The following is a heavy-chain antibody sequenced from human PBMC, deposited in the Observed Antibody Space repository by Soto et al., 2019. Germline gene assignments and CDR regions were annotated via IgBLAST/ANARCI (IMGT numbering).Heavy chain of an antibody. D-gene: IGHD2-8*01. J-gene: IGHJ4*02. V-gene: IGHV4-31*03. CDR1: GDSLRRGFHH. Sequence: QVQLQESGSGLLKPSQTLSLDCSVSGDSLRRGFHHWSWIRQTPGKGLQLIGYIDTNGDTHYDPSLRTRLNMSRDTTESRFSLKVTSVTAADTAVYYCARGTVYYCPNDKCGFFFDHWGQGALVTVTS. CDR2: IDTNGDT. CDR3: ARGTVYYCPNDKCGFFFDH.